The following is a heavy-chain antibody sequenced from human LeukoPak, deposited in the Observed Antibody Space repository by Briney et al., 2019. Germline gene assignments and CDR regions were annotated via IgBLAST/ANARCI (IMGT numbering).Heavy chain of an antibody. V-gene: IGHV4-59*01. J-gene: IGHJ4*02. CDR2: IYYSGST. Sequence: SETLSLTCTVSGGSISSYYWCWIRQPPGKGLEWIGYIYYSGSTNYNPSLKSRVTISVDTSKNQFSLKLSSVTAADTAVYYCARARSGWWDPFDYWGQGTLVTVSS. D-gene: IGHD6-19*01. CDR1: GGSISSYY. CDR3: ARARSGWWDPFDY.